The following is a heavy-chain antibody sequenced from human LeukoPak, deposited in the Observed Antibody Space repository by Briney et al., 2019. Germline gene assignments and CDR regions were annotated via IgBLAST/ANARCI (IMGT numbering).Heavy chain of an antibody. V-gene: IGHV4-34*01. CDR2: INHSGST. D-gene: IGHD4-17*01. Sequence: SETLSLTCAVYGGSFRGYYWSWIRQPPGKGLEWIGEINHSGSTNYNPSLKSRVTISVDTSKNQFSLKLSSVTAADTAVYYCARGYYGDLRFDCWGQGTLVTVSS. CDR3: ARGYYGDLRFDC. J-gene: IGHJ4*02. CDR1: GGSFRGYY.